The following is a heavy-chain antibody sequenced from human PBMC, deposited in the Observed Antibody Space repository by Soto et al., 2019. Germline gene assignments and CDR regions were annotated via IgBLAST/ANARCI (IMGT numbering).Heavy chain of an antibody. Sequence: QVQLQESGPGLVKPSGTLSLTCAVSGGSISSSNWWSWVRQPPGKGLEWIGEIYHSGSTNYNPSLKSRVPISVDKSKNQFSPQLSSVTAADTALSYCARDPPVPAAMVDWGQGTLVTVSS. CDR3: ARDPPVPAAMVD. V-gene: IGHV4-4*02. CDR1: GGSISSSNW. J-gene: IGHJ4*02. D-gene: IGHD2-2*01. CDR2: IYHSGST.